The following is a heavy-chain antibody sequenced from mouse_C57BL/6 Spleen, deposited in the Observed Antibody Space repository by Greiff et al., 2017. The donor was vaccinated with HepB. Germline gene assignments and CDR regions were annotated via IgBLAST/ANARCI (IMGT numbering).Heavy chain of an antibody. CDR3: AREGELRRAWFAY. J-gene: IGHJ3*01. Sequence: EVQGVESGGGLVKPGGSLKLSCAASGFTFSSYAMSWVRQTPEKRLEWVATISDGGSYTYYPDNVKGRFTISRDNAKNNLYLQMSLLKSEDTAMYYCAREGELRRAWFAYWGQGTLVTVSA. V-gene: IGHV5-4*01. CDR2: ISDGGSYT. D-gene: IGHD4-1*01. CDR1: GFTFSSYA.